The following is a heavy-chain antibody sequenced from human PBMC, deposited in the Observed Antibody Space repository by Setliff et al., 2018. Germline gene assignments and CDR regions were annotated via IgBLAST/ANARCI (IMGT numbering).Heavy chain of an antibody. CDR3: ARGRNIAARLLDS. CDR2: ISGSGGTR. Sequence: PGGSLRLSCAASGFTFSNYAMSWVRQAPGKGLEWVSAISGSGGTRYYVDAVKGRFTISRDNSKNTVYLQMNSLRGEDTAVYYCARGRNIAARLLDSWGQGTLVTVSS. D-gene: IGHD6-6*01. J-gene: IGHJ4*02. V-gene: IGHV3-23*01. CDR1: GFTFSNYA.